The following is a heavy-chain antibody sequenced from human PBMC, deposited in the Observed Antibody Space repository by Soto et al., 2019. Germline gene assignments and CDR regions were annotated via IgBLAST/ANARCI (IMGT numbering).Heavy chain of an antibody. CDR2: SNAGNGKT. D-gene: IGHD1-20*01. V-gene: IGHV1-3*01. CDR3: ARGITLPTPLDY. CDR1: GYTFTSYV. Sequence: ASVKVSCKASGYTFTSYVIHWVRQAPGQRLEWMGWSNAGNGKTKYSQDLQGRVTFTRDTSASTAYMELSSLRSEDTAVYYCARGITLPTPLDYWGQGTLVTVSS. J-gene: IGHJ4*02.